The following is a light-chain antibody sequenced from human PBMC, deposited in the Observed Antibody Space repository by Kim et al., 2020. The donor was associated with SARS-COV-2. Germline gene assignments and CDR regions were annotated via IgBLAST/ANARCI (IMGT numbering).Light chain of an antibody. CDR2: GKN. CDR1: SLTNYY. J-gene: IGLJ1*01. V-gene: IGLV3-19*01. CDR3: FSRVISGNHSL. Sequence: SSELTQDPAVSVALGQTIRITCQGDSLTNYYASWYQQKPGQAPVLVIYGKNNRPSGIPDRFSGSISGTPASLTITGTQAEDEADYYCFSRVISGNHSLFG.